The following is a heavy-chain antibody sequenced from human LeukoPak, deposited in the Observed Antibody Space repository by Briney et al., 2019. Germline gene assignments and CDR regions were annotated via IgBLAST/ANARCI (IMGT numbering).Heavy chain of an antibody. Sequence: ASVKVSCKASGYTFTSYDINWVRQATGQGLEWMGWISAYNGNTNYAQKLQGRVTMTTDTSTSTAYMELRSLRSDDTAVYYCARGNYGSGSYRFDYWGQGTLVTVSS. D-gene: IGHD3-10*01. CDR3: ARGNYGSGSYRFDY. J-gene: IGHJ4*02. CDR1: GYTFTSYD. CDR2: ISAYNGNT. V-gene: IGHV1-18*01.